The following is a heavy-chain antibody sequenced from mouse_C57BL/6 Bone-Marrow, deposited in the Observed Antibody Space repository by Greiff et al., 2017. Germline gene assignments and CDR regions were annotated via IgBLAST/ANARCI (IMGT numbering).Heavy chain of an antibody. Sequence: QVQLQQPGAELVKPGASVKLSCKASGYTFTSYWMHWVKQRPGQGLEWIGMIHPNSGSTNYNEKFKSKATLTVDNASSTAYMQLNSLTSEDSAVYYCARDGYSWYFDVWGTGTPVTVSS. J-gene: IGHJ1*03. CDR3: ARDGYSWYFDV. D-gene: IGHD2-3*01. CDR2: IHPNSGST. V-gene: IGHV1-64*01. CDR1: GYTFTSYW.